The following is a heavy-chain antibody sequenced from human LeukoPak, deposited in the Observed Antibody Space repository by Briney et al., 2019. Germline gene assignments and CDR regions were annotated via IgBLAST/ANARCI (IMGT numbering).Heavy chain of an antibody. Sequence: ASVKASCKASGYTFTNYGITWVRQAPGQGLEWMGWVSAYNGNTNYAQKIQGRVTMTTDTSTSTAYMELRRLRSDDTAVYYCARGLYYYGSQSPLRNWFDPWGQGTLVTVSS. CDR3: ARGLYYYGSQSPLRNWFDP. V-gene: IGHV1-18*01. CDR2: VSAYNGNT. CDR1: GYTFTNYG. J-gene: IGHJ5*02. D-gene: IGHD3-10*01.